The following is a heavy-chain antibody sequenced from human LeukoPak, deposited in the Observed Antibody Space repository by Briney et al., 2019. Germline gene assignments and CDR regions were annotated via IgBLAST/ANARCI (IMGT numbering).Heavy chain of an antibody. CDR3: AQGNFDILTGYENDLFYY. V-gene: IGHV3-30-3*01. J-gene: IGHJ4*02. CDR2: ISYDGTNK. CDR1: GFTFSDYA. D-gene: IGHD3-9*01. Sequence: GGSLRLSCAASGFTFSDYAMHWVRQAPGKGLVWLAVISYDGTNKDYTNSVKGRFTISRDNSKNTLNLQMNSLRAEDTAVYYCAQGNFDILTGYENDLFYYWGLGTLVTVSS.